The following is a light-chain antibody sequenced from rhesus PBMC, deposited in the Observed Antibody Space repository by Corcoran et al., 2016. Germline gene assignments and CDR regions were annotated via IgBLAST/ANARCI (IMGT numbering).Light chain of an antibody. CDR3: LQHNSYPYS. V-gene: IGKV1-28*03. J-gene: IGKJ2*01. CDR1: QGISSY. CDR2: DAS. Sequence: DIQMTQSPSSLSASVGDTVTITCRASQGISSYLTWFQQKPGKAPKLLIYDASSLESGVPSRFSGSGSGTDFTLTISSLQSEDFAAYYCLQHNSYPYSFGQGTKVEIK.